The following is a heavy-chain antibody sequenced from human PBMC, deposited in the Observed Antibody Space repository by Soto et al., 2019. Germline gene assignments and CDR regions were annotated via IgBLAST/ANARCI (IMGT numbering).Heavy chain of an antibody. CDR2: ISYDGSNK. V-gene: IGHV3-30-3*01. D-gene: IGHD6-13*01. CDR3: ARDLVPGIAAAGTPGY. CDR1: GFTFSSYA. J-gene: IGHJ4*02. Sequence: GGSLRLSCAASGFTFSSYAMHWVRQAPGKGLEWVAVISYDGSNKYYADSVKGRFTISRDNSKNTLYLQMNSLRAEDTAVYYCARDLVPGIAAAGTPGYWGQGTLVTVS.